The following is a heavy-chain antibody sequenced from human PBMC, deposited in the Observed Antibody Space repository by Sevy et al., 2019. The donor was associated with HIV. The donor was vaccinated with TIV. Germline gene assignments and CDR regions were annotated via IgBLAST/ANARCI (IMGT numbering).Heavy chain of an antibody. V-gene: IGHV1-2*07. CDR3: ARGMSAYLLANGMDV. J-gene: IGHJ6*02. CDR2: INPNRGGT. D-gene: IGHD3-3*01. Sequence: ASVKVSCKAYGYTFTDYYMHWVRQAPGQGLEWMGWINPNRGGTNYAHKFQGRVTMTRDTSISTAYMELSSLRSDDTAIYYCARGMSAYLLANGMDVWGQGTTVTVSS. CDR1: GYTFTDYY.